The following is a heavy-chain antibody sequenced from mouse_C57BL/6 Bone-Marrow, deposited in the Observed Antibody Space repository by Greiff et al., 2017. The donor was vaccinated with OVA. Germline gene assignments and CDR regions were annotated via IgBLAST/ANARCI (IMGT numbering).Heavy chain of an antibody. D-gene: IGHD1-1*01. J-gene: IGHJ1*03. Sequence: QVQLKQSGAELAKPGASVKLSCKASGYTFTSYWMHWVKQRLGQGLEWIGYINPSSGYTKYNQKFKDKATLTADKSSSPAYMQLSSLTYEDSAVYYCARGDYYVSRYFDVWGTGTTVTVSS. CDR2: INPSSGYT. CDR1: GYTFTSYW. CDR3: ARGDYYVSRYFDV. V-gene: IGHV1-7*01.